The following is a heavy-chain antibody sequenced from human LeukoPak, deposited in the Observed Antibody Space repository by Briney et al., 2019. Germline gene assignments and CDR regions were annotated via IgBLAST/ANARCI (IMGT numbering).Heavy chain of an antibody. Sequence: ASVKVSCKASGYTFTSYAMNWARQAPGQGLEWMGRINPNSGGTNYAQKFQGRVTMTRDTSISTAYMELSRLRSDDTAVYYCARVPAGTVPDYWGQGTLVTASS. J-gene: IGHJ4*02. CDR1: GYTFTSYA. CDR2: INPNSGGT. CDR3: ARVPAGTVPDY. V-gene: IGHV1-2*06. D-gene: IGHD6-13*01.